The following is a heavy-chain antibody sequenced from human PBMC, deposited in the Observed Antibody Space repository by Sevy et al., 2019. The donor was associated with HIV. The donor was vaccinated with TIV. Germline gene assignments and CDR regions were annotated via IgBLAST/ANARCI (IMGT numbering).Heavy chain of an antibody. CDR3: ARDLPPSATTVAHFDC. Sequence: GGSLRLSCVASGFTFSSYEMNWVRQAPGKGLEWVSYISNSCTSMYYSDSVKGRFTISRDNARNSLYLQMNSLRAEDTAVYYWARDLPPSATTVAHFDCWGQGTLVTVSS. CDR2: ISNSCTSM. D-gene: IGHD4-17*01. CDR1: GFTFSSYE. J-gene: IGHJ4*02. V-gene: IGHV3-48*03.